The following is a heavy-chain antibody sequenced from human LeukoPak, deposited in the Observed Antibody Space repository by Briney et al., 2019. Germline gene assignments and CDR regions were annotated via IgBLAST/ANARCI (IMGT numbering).Heavy chain of an antibody. CDR3: AKDRYPSDNNPFDY. D-gene: IGHD1/OR15-1a*01. CDR1: GFTFSSYA. V-gene: IGHV3-23*01. CDR2: ISGSGGST. Sequence: GGSLRPSCAASGFTFSSYAMSWVRQAPGKGLEWVSAISGSGGSTYYADSVKGRFTISRDNSKNTLHLQMNSLRAEDTAVYYCAKDRYPSDNNPFDYWGQGTLVTVSS. J-gene: IGHJ4*02.